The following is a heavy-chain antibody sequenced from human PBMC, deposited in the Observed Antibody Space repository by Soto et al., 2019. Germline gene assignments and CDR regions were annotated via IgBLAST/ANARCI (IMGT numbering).Heavy chain of an antibody. V-gene: IGHV5-10-1*01. CDR2: IDPSDSYT. Sequence: GESLKISCKGSGYSFTSYWISWVRLMPGKGLEWMGRIDPSDSYTNYSPSFQGHVTISADKSISTAYLQWSSLKASDTAMYYCARIYSYGYGPYYYYGMDVWGQGTTVTVSS. CDR1: GYSFTSYW. D-gene: IGHD5-18*01. CDR3: ARIYSYGYGPYYYYGMDV. J-gene: IGHJ6*02.